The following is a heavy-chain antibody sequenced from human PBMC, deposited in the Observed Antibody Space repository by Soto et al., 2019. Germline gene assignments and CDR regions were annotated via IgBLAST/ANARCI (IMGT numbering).Heavy chain of an antibody. CDR3: ARAHEYGGNSDAFDI. CDR1: GGSFSSSA. Sequence: QVQLVQSGAELKKPGSSVKVSCKASGGSFSSSAINWLRQAPGQGPKWMGNILPFFGTADYAQKFQGRVTITADESTSTAYMELRSLRSEDTAGYYCARAHEYGGNSDAFDIWGQGTVVTVSS. D-gene: IGHD4-17*01. V-gene: IGHV1-69*15. J-gene: IGHJ3*02. CDR2: ILPFFGTA.